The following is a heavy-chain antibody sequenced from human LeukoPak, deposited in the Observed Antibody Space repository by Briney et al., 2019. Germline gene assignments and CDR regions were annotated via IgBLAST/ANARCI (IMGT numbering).Heavy chain of an antibody. J-gene: IGHJ4*02. CDR1: GYTFTSYY. CDR3: ARLASGYSYGSDY. Sequence: ASVTVSFKASGYTFTSYYMHWVRQAPGQGLEWMGIINPSGGSTSYAQKFQGRVTMTRDMSTSTVYMELSSLRSEDTAVYYCARLASGYSYGSDYWGQGTLVTVSS. V-gene: IGHV1-46*01. CDR2: INPSGGST. D-gene: IGHD5-18*01.